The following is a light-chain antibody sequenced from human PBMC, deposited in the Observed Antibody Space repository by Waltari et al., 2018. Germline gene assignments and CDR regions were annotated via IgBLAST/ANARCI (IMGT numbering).Light chain of an antibody. Sequence: EIVLTQSPGTLSLSPGESATLSCRASQSVLHNYLAWYQQKPGQPPRLLIYGAYNRATGVPDRFSGSGSGTYFPLTIRSLQSEDFAVYYCQQYNNWPPETFGQGTKVEIK. CDR2: GAY. V-gene: IGKV3-20*01. CDR1: QSVLHNY. J-gene: IGKJ1*01. CDR3: QQYNNWPPET.